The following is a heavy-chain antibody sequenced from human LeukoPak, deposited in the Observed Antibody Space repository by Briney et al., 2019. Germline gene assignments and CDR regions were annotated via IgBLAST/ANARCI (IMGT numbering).Heavy chain of an antibody. CDR2: INHSGST. CDR3: ARGRGRFDP. D-gene: IGHD3-10*01. V-gene: IGHV4-34*01. CDR1: GGSFSGYY. Sequence: KPSETLSLTCAVYGGSFSGYYWSWIRQPPGKGLEWIGEINHSGSTNYYPSLKSRVTISVDTSKNQFSLKLSSVTAADTAVYYCARGRGRFDPWGQGTLVTVSS. J-gene: IGHJ5*02.